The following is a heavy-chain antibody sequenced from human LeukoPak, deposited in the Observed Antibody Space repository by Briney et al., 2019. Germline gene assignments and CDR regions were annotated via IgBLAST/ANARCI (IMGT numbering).Heavy chain of an antibody. CDR1: GFTFTDEY. CDR2: INPYSGAI. Sequence: ASVTVSCKSSGFTFTDEYIHWVRQAPGQGLEWMGWINPYSGAINYAQKFQGRVTLTRDTSISTAYMELSRLASGDTAVYYCARDPKSQLLLDYWGQGTLVTVSS. V-gene: IGHV1-2*02. D-gene: IGHD2-2*01. CDR3: ARDPKSQLLLDY. J-gene: IGHJ4*02.